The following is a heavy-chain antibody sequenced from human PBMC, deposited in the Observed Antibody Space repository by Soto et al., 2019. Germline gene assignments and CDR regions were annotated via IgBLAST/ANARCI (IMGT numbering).Heavy chain of an antibody. CDR2: ISAYSGNT. CDR3: ARKNDYGDFDY. D-gene: IGHD4-17*01. Sequence: ASVKVSCKASGYTFTRYGISWVRQAPGQGLEWMDWISAYSGNTNSAQKLQGRVAMNNDTSTSTAYMDLRSLRSDDKAVYYCARKNDYGDFDYCGQGTLVTVSS. V-gene: IGHV1-18*01. CDR1: GYTFTRYG. J-gene: IGHJ4*02.